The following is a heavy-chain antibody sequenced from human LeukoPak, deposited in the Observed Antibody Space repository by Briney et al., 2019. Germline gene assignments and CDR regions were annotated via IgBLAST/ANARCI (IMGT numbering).Heavy chain of an antibody. CDR2: ISGSGDSS. CDR1: GLTFSSYA. J-gene: IGHJ5*02. Sequence: PGGSLRLSCAASGLTFSSYAMSWVRQAPGKGLEWVSAISGSGDSSYYADSVKGRFAISRDNSKNTLYLQMNSLRAEDTAVYYCAREDYDYVWGSYLDWFDPWGQGTLVTVSS. CDR3: AREDYDYVWGSYLDWFDP. V-gene: IGHV3-23*01. D-gene: IGHD3-16*02.